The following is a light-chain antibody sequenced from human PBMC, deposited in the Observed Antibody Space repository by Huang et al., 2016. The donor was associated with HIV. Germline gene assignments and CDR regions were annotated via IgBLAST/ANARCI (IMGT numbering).Light chain of an antibody. CDR1: QSLTFN. CDR2: ATS. CDR3: QQRSNSIT. V-gene: IGKV3-11*01. J-gene: IGKJ5*01. Sequence: EIVLTQSPATLSLSPGDRATLSCRASQSLTFNFAWYQQKPGQAPRLLIDATSNRATGIPVRFSGSGSETDFTLTISSLEPEDFAVYFCQQRSNSITFGQGTRLEIK.